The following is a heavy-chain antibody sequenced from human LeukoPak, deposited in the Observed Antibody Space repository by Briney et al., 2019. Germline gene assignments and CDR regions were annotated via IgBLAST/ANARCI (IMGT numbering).Heavy chain of an antibody. J-gene: IGHJ3*02. D-gene: IGHD6-19*01. CDR2: ISPYNGNT. Sequence: ASVKVSRKASGYTFTNHGISWVRQAPGQGLEWMGWISPYNGNTNYAQRLQGRVTMTPDTSTSTVYMDLRSLRSDDTAVYYCARAGGWAREDYKADAFDIWGQGTMVTVSS. V-gene: IGHV1-18*01. CDR1: GYTFTNHG. CDR3: ARAGGWAREDYKADAFDI.